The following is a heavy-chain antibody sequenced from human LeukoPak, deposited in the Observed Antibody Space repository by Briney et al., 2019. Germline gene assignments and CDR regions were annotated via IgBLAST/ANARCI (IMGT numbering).Heavy chain of an antibody. CDR1: GFTFSSYA. V-gene: IGHV3-23*01. CDR3: AKEPSRTAVAGGEYFQH. Sequence: GGSLRLSCAASGFTFSSYAMSWVRQAPGKGLEWVSAISGSGGSTYYADSVKGRFTISRDNSKNTLYLQMNSLRAEDTAVYYCAKEPSRTAVAGGEYFQHWGQGTLVTVSS. CDR2: ISGSGGST. J-gene: IGHJ1*01. D-gene: IGHD6-19*01.